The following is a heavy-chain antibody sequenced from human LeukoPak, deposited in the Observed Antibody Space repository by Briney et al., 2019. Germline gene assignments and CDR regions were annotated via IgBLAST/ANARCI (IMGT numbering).Heavy chain of an antibody. CDR2: IIGSSSYI. J-gene: IGHJ3*02. CDR1: GFTFSSYS. V-gene: IGHV3-21*01. CDR3: ARTGGHDVFDI. Sequence: PGGSLRLSCAASGFTFSSYSMNWVRQAPGRGLEWVSSIIGSSSYIYYADSVRGRFTISRGNAKNSLYLQMNSLRAEDTAVYYCARTGGHDVFDIWGQGTMVTVSS.